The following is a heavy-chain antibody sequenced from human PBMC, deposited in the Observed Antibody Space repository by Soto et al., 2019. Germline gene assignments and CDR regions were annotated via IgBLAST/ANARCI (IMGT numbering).Heavy chain of an antibody. CDR3: ARDVRRYFDY. Sequence: GGSLSLSCAASGFTFSTSAMSWVRQAPGKGLEWVSSFSASGGSTYYADSVKGRFTISRDNSKNTLFLQMNSLRAEDAAVYYCARDVRRYFDYWGQGALVTVSS. CDR1: GFTFSTSA. V-gene: IGHV3-23*01. CDR2: FSASGGST. J-gene: IGHJ4*02.